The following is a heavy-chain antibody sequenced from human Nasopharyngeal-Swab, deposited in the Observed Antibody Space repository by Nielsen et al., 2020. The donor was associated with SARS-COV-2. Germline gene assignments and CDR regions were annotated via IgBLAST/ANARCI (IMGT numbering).Heavy chain of an antibody. CDR1: GFTFSSYA. V-gene: IGHV3-30*04. J-gene: IGHJ3*02. Sequence: GGSLRLSCAASGFTFSSYAMHWVRQAPGKGLEWVAVISYDGSNKYYADSVKGRFTISRDNAKNTLYLQMNSLRAEDTAVYYCVREDDAFDIWGQGTTVTVSS. CDR2: ISYDGSNK. CDR3: VREDDAFDI.